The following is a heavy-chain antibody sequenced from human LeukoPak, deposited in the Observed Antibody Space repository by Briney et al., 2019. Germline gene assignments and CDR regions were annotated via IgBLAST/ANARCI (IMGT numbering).Heavy chain of an antibody. V-gene: IGHV1-18*01. D-gene: IGHD3-10*01. CDR1: GYIFINYG. CDR3: ARDFRAYLNWFDP. J-gene: IGHJ5*02. CDR2: ISASNGST. Sequence: ASVKVSCKASGYIFINYGINWVRQAPGQGVEWMGWISASNGSTNYAKKFQGRVTMTTDSSTSTAYMELRSLRSDDTAVYYCARDFRAYLNWFDPWGQGTLVTVSS.